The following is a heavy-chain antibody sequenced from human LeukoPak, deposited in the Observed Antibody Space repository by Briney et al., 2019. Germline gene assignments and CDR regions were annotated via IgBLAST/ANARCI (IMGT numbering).Heavy chain of an antibody. CDR3: ARDSDFVPTSDAFDI. D-gene: IGHD2-8*01. CDR2: TNSDGSST. Sequence: GGSLRLSCAASGFTFSSYWMHWVRQAPGKGLVWVSRTNSDGSSTRYADSVKGRFTISRDNAKNTLYLQMNSLRAEDTAVYYCARDSDFVPTSDAFDIWGQGTMVTVSS. CDR1: GFTFSSYW. V-gene: IGHV3-74*01. J-gene: IGHJ3*02.